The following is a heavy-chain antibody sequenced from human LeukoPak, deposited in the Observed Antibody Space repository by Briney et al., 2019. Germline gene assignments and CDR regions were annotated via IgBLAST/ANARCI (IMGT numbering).Heavy chain of an antibody. V-gene: IGHV3-30*02. CDR2: IRYDGSNK. J-gene: IGHJ4*02. CDR1: GFTFSSYG. CDR3: AKVGGYCSSTSCRRDY. D-gene: IGHD2-2*01. Sequence: PGGSLRLSCAASGFTFSSYGMHWVRQASGKGLEWVAFIRYDGSNKYYADSVKGRFTISRDNSKNTLYLQMNSPRAEDTAVYYCAKVGGYCSSTSCRRDYWGQGTLVTVSS.